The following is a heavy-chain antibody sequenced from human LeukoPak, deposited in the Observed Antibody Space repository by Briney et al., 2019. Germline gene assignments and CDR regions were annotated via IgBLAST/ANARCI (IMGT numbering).Heavy chain of an antibody. CDR1: GFTFSRYG. V-gene: IGHV3-30*18. CDR3: AKDQQVGAAAYYFDS. J-gene: IGHJ4*02. D-gene: IGHD2-2*01. Sequence: GGSLRLSCAASGFTFSRYGLHWVRQAPGKGLEWVTVIANDGKDKKYADSVKGRFTISRDNSKSTLYLQMNSLRAEDTGMYYCAKDQQVGAAAYYFDSWGQGTLVTVSS. CDR2: IANDGKDK.